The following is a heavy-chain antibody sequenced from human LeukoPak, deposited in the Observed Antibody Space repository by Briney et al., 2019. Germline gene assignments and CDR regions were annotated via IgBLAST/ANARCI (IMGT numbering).Heavy chain of an antibody. D-gene: IGHD4-11*01. V-gene: IGHV4-59*01. CDR1: GGSISSYY. CDR3: ARGVSYRKYSLDY. CDR2: IYYSGST. J-gene: IGHJ4*02. Sequence: SETLSLTCTVSGGSISSYYWSWIRQPPGKGLEWIGYIYYSGSTNYNPSLKSRVTISVDTSKNQFSLKLSSVTAADTAVYYCARGVSYRKYSLDYWGQGTLVTVSS.